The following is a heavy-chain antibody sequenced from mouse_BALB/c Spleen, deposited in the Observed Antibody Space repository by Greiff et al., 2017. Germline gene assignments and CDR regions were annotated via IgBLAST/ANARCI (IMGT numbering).Heavy chain of an antibody. CDR2: ISYSGST. V-gene: IGHV3-2*02. CDR3: ARGSYGSSYDFAY. D-gene: IGHD1-1*01. J-gene: IGHJ3*01. Sequence: EVQLQESGPGLVKPSQSLSLTCTVTGYSITSDYAWNWIRQFPGNKLEWMGYISYSGSTSYNPSLKSRISITRDTSKNQFFLQLNSVTTEDTATYYCARGSYGSSYDFAYWGQGTLVTVSA. CDR1: GYSITSDYA.